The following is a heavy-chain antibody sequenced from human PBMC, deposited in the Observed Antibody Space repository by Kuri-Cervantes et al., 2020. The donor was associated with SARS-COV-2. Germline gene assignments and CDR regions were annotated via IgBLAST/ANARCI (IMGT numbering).Heavy chain of an antibody. CDR2: INPNSGGT. D-gene: IGHD7-27*01. Sequence: ASVKVSCKASGYTFTGYYMHWVRQAPGQGLEWMGWINPNSGGTNYAQKFQGRVTMTRDTSISTAYVELSRLRSDDTAVYYCARRLVTWGGAFDIWGLGTMVTVSS. V-gene: IGHV1-2*02. J-gene: IGHJ3*02. CDR1: GYTFTGYY. CDR3: ARRLVTWGGAFDI.